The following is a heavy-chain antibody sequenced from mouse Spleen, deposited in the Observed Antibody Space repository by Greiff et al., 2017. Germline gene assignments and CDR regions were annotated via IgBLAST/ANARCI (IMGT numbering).Heavy chain of an antibody. V-gene: IGHV1-26*01. Sequence: VQLQQSGPELVKPGASVKISCKASGYTFTDYYMNWVKQSHGKSLEWIGDINPHNGGTSYNQKFKGKATLTVDKSSSTAYLALRSLTSEDAAVYYCARLRAVGYFDVWGTGTTVTVSS. CDR3: ARLRAVGYFDV. D-gene: IGHD3-3*01. J-gene: IGHJ1*03. CDR1: GYTFTDYY. CDR2: INPHNGGT.